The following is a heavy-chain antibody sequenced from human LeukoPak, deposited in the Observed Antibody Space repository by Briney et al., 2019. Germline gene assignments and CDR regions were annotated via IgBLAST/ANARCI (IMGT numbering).Heavy chain of an antibody. CDR3: ARDLAYDYVSMWYFDY. CDR2: ISSSRSYI. D-gene: IGHD3-16*01. CDR1: GLTFSSYS. V-gene: IGHV3-21*01. J-gene: IGHJ4*02. Sequence: NPGGSLRLSCAASGLTFSSYSMSWVRQAPGKGLEWVSSISSSRSYIYYADSVKGRFTISRDNAKYSLYLQMNSLRAEDTAVYYCARDLAYDYVSMWYFDYWGQGTLVTVSS.